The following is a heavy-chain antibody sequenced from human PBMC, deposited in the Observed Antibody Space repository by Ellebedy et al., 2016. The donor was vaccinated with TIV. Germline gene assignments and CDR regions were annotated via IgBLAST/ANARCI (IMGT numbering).Heavy chain of an antibody. CDR3: AKTSGWGYGEN. V-gene: IGHV1-18*04. CDR2: VNTFSGNT. CDR1: GYTFTTFS. D-gene: IGHD3-10*01. J-gene: IGHJ4*02. Sequence: ASVTVSCXASGYTFTTFSITWVRQVPAQGLEWMGFVNTFSGNTKFAQKFQGRVSMTTDSSTHTVYMDLRSLRSDDTAMYYCAKTSGWGYGENWGQGTLVTVSS.